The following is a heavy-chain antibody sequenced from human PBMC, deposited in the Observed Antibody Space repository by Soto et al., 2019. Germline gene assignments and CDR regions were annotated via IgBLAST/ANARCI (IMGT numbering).Heavy chain of an antibody. CDR1: GYTFTSYA. Sequence: ASVKVSCKASGYTFTSYAMHWVRQAPGQRLEWMGWINAGNGNTKYSQKFQGRVTITRDTSASTAYMELSSLRSEDTAVYYCASAGDTFGGVIFWGQGTLVTVSS. V-gene: IGHV1-3*01. CDR2: INAGNGNT. D-gene: IGHD3-16*02. CDR3: ASAGDTFGGVIF. J-gene: IGHJ4*02.